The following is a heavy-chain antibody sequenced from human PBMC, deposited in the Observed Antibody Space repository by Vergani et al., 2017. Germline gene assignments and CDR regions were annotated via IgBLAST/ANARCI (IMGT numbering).Heavy chain of an antibody. CDR3: TREFCGVPTGFYTYRFPGMDV. Sequence: QVTLRESGPARVEVTQTLTLTCTFSGFSLNSRGVCLNWVSQPPGKALEWLALIHWDGDTYYTSSLRPRLTVSRDPTQNRVVLRMTNVGPGDTATYFCTREFCGVPTGFYTYRFPGMDVWGHGATVTVSS. J-gene: IGHJ6*02. CDR2: IHWDGDT. CDR1: GFSLNSRGVC. D-gene: IGHD3/OR15-3a*01. V-gene: IGHV2-70*20.